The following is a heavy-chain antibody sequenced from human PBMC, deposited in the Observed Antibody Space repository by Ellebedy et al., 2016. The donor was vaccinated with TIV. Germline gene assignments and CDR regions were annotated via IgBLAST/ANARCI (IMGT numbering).Heavy chain of an antibody. Sequence: GESLKISCVASGFTFSNYNMNWVRQSPGKGLEWVSSIRSTGSDKYYAESVKGRFTISRDNAQDTLFLQMNSLRAYETAVYFCSRGWSTPDSWGQGTLVIVSS. D-gene: IGHD2-15*01. J-gene: IGHJ4*02. V-gene: IGHV3-21*06. CDR3: SRGWSTPDS. CDR1: GFTFSNYN. CDR2: IRSTGSDK.